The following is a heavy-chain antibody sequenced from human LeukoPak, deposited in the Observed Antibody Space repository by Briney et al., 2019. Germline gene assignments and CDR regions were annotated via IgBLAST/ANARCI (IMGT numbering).Heavy chain of an antibody. J-gene: IGHJ4*02. D-gene: IGHD3/OR15-3a*01. Sequence: SETLSLTCTVSGGSISSSSYYWGWIRQPPGKGLEGIGSIYYSGSTYYNPSLKSRVTISVDTSKNQFSLKLSSVTAADTAVYYCARRTGYYDGFDYWGQGTLVTVSS. V-gene: IGHV4-39*07. CDR2: IYYSGST. CDR3: ARRTGYYDGFDY. CDR1: GGSISSSSYY.